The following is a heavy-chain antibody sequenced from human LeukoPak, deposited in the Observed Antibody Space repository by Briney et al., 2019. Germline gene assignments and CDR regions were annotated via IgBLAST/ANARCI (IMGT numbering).Heavy chain of an antibody. CDR3: ARGVTMVRGSYSWFDP. D-gene: IGHD3-10*01. CDR1: GYTFNGYY. Sequence: ASVKVSCKASGYTFNGYYMHWVRQAPGQGLEWMGWLNPDSAGTNYAQRFQGRVTMTRDPSISTAYMELSRLRSDDTAVYYCARGVTMVRGSYSWFDPWGQGTLVTVSS. J-gene: IGHJ5*02. CDR2: LNPDSAGT. V-gene: IGHV1-2*02.